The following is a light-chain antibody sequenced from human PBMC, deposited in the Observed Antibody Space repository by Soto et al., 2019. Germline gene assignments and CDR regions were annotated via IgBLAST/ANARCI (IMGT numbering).Light chain of an antibody. J-gene: IGKJ4*01. CDR2: AAS. CDR3: QQTNSFPLT. CDR1: QGIGSW. Sequence: DIQMTQSPSSVSASVGDRVTITCRASQGIGSWLVWYQQKPGKAPKFLIYAASNLQSGVPSRFSGSGSGTDFTLTISSLQPEDFATYYCQQTNSFPLTFGGGTKVEIK. V-gene: IGKV1-12*01.